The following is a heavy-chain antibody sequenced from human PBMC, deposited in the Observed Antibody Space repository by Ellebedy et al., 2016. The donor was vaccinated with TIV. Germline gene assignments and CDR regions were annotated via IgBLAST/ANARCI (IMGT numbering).Heavy chain of an antibody. Sequence: SETLSLXCAVYGGSFSGYYWSWIRQPPGKGLEWIGEINHSGSTNYNPSLKSRVTISVDTSKNQFSLKLRSVTAADTAVYYCVRDRRYSGSYFSPLDYWGQGTLVTVSS. D-gene: IGHD1-26*01. V-gene: IGHV4-34*01. J-gene: IGHJ4*02. CDR3: VRDRRYSGSYFSPLDY. CDR1: GGSFSGYY. CDR2: INHSGST.